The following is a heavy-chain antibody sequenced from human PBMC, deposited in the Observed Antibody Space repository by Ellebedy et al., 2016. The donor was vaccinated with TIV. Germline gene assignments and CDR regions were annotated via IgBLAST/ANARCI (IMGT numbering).Heavy chain of an antibody. CDR2: MNPNSGNT. CDR3: ARGPFSSSFLFKYNYYGMDV. J-gene: IGHJ6*02. Sequence: AASVKVSCKASGYTFTSYDINWVRQATGQGPEWMGWMNPNSGNTGYAQKFQGRVTMTRENSISTAYMELSSLRSEDTAVYYCARGPFSSSFLFKYNYYGMDVWGQGTTVTVSS. V-gene: IGHV1-8*01. CDR1: GYTFTSYD. D-gene: IGHD6-6*01.